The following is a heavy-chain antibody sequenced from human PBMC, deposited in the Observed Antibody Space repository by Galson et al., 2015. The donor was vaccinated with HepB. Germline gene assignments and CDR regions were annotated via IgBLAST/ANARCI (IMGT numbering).Heavy chain of an antibody. CDR1: GFTFDDYA. CDR2: ISWNSGSI. Sequence: SLRLSCAASGFTFDDYAMHWVRQAPGKGLEWVSGISWNSGSIGYADSVKGRFTISRDNAKNSLYLQMNSLRAEDTALYYCAKDITAAGTCFDYWGQGTLVTVSS. V-gene: IGHV3-9*01. CDR3: AKDITAAGTCFDY. D-gene: IGHD6-13*01. J-gene: IGHJ4*02.